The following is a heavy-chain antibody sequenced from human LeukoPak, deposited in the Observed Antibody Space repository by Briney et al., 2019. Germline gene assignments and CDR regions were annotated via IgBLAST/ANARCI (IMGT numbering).Heavy chain of an antibody. CDR2: IYYGGST. CDR3: ARDGVAGSSDAFDL. D-gene: IGHD6-19*01. V-gene: IGHV4-59*01. J-gene: IGHJ3*01. Sequence: SETLSLTCTVSGGSISSNYWSWIRQPPGKGLEGIGYIYYGGSTNYNASLKRRGTISVETTKKQSSLKLSSVTAADTAVYYCARDGVAGSSDAFDLWGQGTMVTVSS. CDR1: GGSISSNY.